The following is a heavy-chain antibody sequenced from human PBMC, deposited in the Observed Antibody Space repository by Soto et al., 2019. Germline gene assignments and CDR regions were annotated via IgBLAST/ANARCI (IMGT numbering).Heavy chain of an antibody. V-gene: IGHV3-74*03. CDR2: ITSDGSST. D-gene: IGHD1-1*01. CDR1: GFTVSSYW. CDR3: ARGGLERRQDY. J-gene: IGHJ4*02. Sequence: EVQLVESGGGLVHPGGSLRLSCADSGFTVSSYWMHCVRQAPGKWLVWVSRITSDGSSTTYADSVKGRFTISRDNAKNPLYLQMNSLRAEDTAVYYCARGGLERRQDYWGQVTLVTVSS.